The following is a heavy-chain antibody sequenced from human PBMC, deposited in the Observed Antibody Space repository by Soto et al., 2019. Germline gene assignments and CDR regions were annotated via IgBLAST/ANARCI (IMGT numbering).Heavy chain of an antibody. J-gene: IGHJ4*02. D-gene: IGHD3-22*01. CDR2: IIPIFGTA. CDR3: ARAWDYYDSSGYYSLFPVDY. CDR1: GGTFSSYA. Sequence: SVKVSCKASGGTFSSYAISWVRQAPGQGLEWMGGIIPIFGTANYAQKFQGRVTITADESTSTAYMELSSLRSEDTAVYYCARAWDYYDSSGYYSLFPVDYWGQGTLVTVSS. V-gene: IGHV1-69*13.